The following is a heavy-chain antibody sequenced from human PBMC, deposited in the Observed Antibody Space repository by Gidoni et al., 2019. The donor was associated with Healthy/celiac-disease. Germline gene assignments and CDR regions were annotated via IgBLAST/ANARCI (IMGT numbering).Heavy chain of an antibody. CDR1: GGSFSGYY. CDR3: ARMARFPSFGVVILRRTFDP. V-gene: IGHV4-34*01. CDR2: INHSGST. Sequence: QVQLQQWGAGLLKPSETLSLTCAVYGGSFSGYYWSWIRQPPGKGLEWIGEINHSGSTNYNPSLKSRVTISVDTSKNQFSLKLSSVTAADTAVYYCARMARFPSFGVVILRRTFDPWGQGTLVTVSS. J-gene: IGHJ5*02. D-gene: IGHD3-3*01.